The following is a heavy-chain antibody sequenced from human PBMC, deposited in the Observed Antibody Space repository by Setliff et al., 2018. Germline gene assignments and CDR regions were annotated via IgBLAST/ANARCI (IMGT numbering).Heavy chain of an antibody. D-gene: IGHD3-10*01. V-gene: IGHV4-59*01. J-gene: IGHJ6*02. CDR1: GGSISNYY. Sequence: SETLSLTCTVSGGSISNYYWGWIRQPPGKGLEWIGSIYHSGSSYYNPSLMSRVTISVDTSRNQFSLKLRSVTAADTAVYYCARLSWDGLRYYGLDVWGQGATVTVSS. CDR3: ARLSWDGLRYYGLDV. CDR2: IYHSGSS.